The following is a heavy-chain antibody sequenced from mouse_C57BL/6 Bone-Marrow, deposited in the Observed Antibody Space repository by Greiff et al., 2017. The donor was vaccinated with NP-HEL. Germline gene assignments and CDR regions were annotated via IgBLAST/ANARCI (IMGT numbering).Heavy chain of an antibody. D-gene: IGHD2-4*01. CDR2: ISDGGSYT. CDR3: ARDNDLYYFDY. V-gene: IGHV5-4*01. Sequence: EVKLMESGGGLVKPGGSLKLSCAASGFTFSSYAMSWVRQTPEKRLEWVATISDGGSYTYYPDNVKGRFTISRDNAKNNLYLQMSHLKSEDTAMYYCARDNDLYYFDYWGQGTTLTVSS. J-gene: IGHJ2*01. CDR1: GFTFSSYA.